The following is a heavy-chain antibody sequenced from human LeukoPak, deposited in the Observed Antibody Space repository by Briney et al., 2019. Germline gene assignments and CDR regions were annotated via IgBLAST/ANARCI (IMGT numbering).Heavy chain of an antibody. CDR1: GGTFSSYA. V-gene: IGHV1-69*04. Sequence: ASVKVSCKASGGTFSSYAISWVRQAPGQGLEWMGRINPNSGGPNYGQKFQGRVTMTRDTSTSTVYMELSSLRSEDTAVYYCARVDGALGHVYYYCGMDVWGQGTTVTVSS. CDR3: ARVDGALGHVYYYCGMDV. D-gene: IGHD5-24*01. CDR2: INPNSGGP. J-gene: IGHJ6*02.